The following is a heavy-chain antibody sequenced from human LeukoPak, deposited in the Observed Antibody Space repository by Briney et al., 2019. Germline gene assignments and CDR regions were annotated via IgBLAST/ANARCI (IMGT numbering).Heavy chain of an antibody. D-gene: IGHD3-22*01. J-gene: IGHJ4*02. CDR2: ISYDGSDK. V-gene: IGHV3-30*03. CDR3: ATEITMIVVVITDY. CDR1: GFTFSNFG. Sequence: GGSLRLSCVASGFTFSNFGMHWVRQAPGKGLEWLTFISYDGSDKYYADSAKGRFTISRDNSKTTVYLQMNSLRAEDTAVYYCATEITMIVVVITDYWGQGTLVTVSS.